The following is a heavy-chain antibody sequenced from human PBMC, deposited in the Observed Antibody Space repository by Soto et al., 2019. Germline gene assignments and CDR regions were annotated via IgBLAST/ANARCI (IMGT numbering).Heavy chain of an antibody. CDR3: ARGLAGGYTYAYEN. CDR2: IHYTGST. CDR1: GVSIKSGGYY. J-gene: IGHJ4*02. D-gene: IGHD5-18*01. Sequence: QVQLQESGPGLVKPSLTLSLTCSVSGVSIKSGGYYWTWIRQRPGKGLEWIAYIHYTGSTNYNPSLKGRLTVSLDTSKNLFSLNLKSVTAADTAVYFCARGLAGGYTYAYENWGQGTLVTVSS. V-gene: IGHV4-31*03.